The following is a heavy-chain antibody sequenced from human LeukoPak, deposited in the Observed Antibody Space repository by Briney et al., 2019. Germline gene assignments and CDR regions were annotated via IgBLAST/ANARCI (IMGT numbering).Heavy chain of an antibody. Sequence: GSSVKVSCKASGGTFSSYAISWVRQAPGQGLEWMGRIIPIFGTANYAQKFQGRVTITTDESTSTAYMELSSLRSEDTAVYYCASTYYYDSSGFISHRWGQGTLVTVSS. CDR3: ASTYYYDSSGFISHR. D-gene: IGHD3-22*01. V-gene: IGHV1-69*05. CDR1: GGTFSSYA. J-gene: IGHJ4*02. CDR2: IIPIFGTA.